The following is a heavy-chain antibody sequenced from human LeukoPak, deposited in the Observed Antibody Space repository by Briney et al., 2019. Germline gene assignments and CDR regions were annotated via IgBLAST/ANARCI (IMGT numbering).Heavy chain of an antibody. CDR1: GGSISSYY. V-gene: IGHV4-59*01. Sequence: KASETLSLTCTVSGGSISSYYWSWIRQPPGKGLEWIGYIYYSRSTNYNPSLKSRVTISVDTSKNQFSLKLSSVTAADTAVYYCAREASIFGVVISGSWFDPWGQGTLVTVSS. J-gene: IGHJ5*02. D-gene: IGHD3-3*01. CDR2: IYYSRST. CDR3: AREASIFGVVISGSWFDP.